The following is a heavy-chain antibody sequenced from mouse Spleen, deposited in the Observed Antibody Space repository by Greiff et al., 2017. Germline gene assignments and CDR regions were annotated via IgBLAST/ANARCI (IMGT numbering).Heavy chain of an antibody. J-gene: IGHJ4*01. Sequence: QVHVKQSGAELVKPGASVKLSCKASGYTFTSYWMHWVKQRPGQGLEWIGMIHPNSGSTNYNEKFKSKATLTVDKSSSTAYMQLSSLTSEDSAVYYCAREDIDYGSSSYYYAMDYWGQGTSVTVSS. CDR3: AREDIDYGSSSYYYAMDY. CDR1: GYTFTSYW. V-gene: IGHV1-64*01. D-gene: IGHD1-1*01. CDR2: IHPNSGST.